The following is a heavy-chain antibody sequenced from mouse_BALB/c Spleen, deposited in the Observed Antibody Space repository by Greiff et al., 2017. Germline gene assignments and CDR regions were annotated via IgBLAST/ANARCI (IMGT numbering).Heavy chain of an antibody. V-gene: IGHV5-12-2*01. CDR1: GFTFSSYT. CDR3: ARQNYGNYDYAMDY. D-gene: IGHD2-1*01. CDR2: ISNGGGST. Sequence: EVKVVESGGGLVQPGGSLKLSCAASGFTFSSYTMSWVRQTPEKRLEWVAYISNGGGSTYYPDTVKGRFTISRDNAKNTLYLQMSSLKSEDTAMYYCARQNYGNYDYAMDYWGQGTSVTVSS. J-gene: IGHJ4*01.